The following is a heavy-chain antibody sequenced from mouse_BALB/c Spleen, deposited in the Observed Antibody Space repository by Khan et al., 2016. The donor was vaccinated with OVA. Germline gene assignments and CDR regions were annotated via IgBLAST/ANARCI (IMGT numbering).Heavy chain of an antibody. D-gene: IGHD2-10*01. V-gene: IGHV2-6-1*01. CDR1: GFSLTNYG. Sequence: QVQLKESGPGLVAPSQSLSITCTISGFSLTNYGVHWVRQPPGKGLEWLVVIWSDGSPTYNSVLKSRLSISKDNSKSQVFLKMNSHQPDDTAMYYCARQPYYHYYIMDSWGQGTSVTVPS. CDR3: ARQPYYHYYIMDS. CDR2: IWSDGSP. J-gene: IGHJ4*01.